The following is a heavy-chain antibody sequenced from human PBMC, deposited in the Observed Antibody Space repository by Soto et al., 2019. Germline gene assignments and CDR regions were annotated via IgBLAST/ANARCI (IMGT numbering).Heavy chain of an antibody. D-gene: IGHD6-6*01. Sequence: QLLESGPGLVKPSETLSLTCTVSGGSISSTSYYWGWIRQPPGKGLEWIGTIDYSGGTYSNPSLKSRVTISVDTSENQFSLKLSSVTATDTAVYYCARHDYTISSLGNYYMDVWGTGTTVTVSS. V-gene: IGHV4-39*01. CDR3: ARHDYTISSLGNYYMDV. J-gene: IGHJ6*03. CDR1: GGSISSTSYY. CDR2: IDYSGGT.